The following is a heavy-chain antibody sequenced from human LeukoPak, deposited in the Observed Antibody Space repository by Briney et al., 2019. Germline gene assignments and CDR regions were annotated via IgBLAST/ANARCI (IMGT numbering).Heavy chain of an antibody. CDR2: ISAYNGNT. V-gene: IGHV1-18*01. D-gene: IGHD3-10*02. J-gene: IGHJ4*02. Sequence: ASVKVSCKASGYTFTSYGISWVRQAPGQGLEWMGWISAYNGNTNYAQKLQGRVTMTTDTSTSTAYMELRSLRSDDTAVYYCARFFVRGVITPYYFDYWGQGTLVTVSS. CDR1: GYTFTSYG. CDR3: ARFFVRGVITPYYFDY.